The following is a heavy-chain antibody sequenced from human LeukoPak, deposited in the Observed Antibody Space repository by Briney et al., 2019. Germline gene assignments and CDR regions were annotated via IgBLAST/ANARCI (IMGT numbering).Heavy chain of an antibody. V-gene: IGHV4-59*11. CDR2: IYYSGST. CDR1: GGSISSHY. J-gene: IGHJ4*02. CDR3: ARDLSNWGFDS. Sequence: SETLSLTCSVSGGSISSHYWNWIRQPPGKGLEWIGYIYYSGSTTYNPSLKSRVTISVDTSKNQFSLKLNSVTAADTAVYYCARDLSNWGFDSWGQGTLVSVSS. D-gene: IGHD7-27*01.